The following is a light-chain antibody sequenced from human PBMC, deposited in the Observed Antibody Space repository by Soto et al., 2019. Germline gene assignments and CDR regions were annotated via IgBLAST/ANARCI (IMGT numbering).Light chain of an antibody. V-gene: IGLV2-14*01. CDR1: SSDVGGFDS. CDR2: EVT. Sequence: QSALTQPASVSGSPGQSITLSCTGTSSDVGGFDSVSWYQQHPGSAPKLMIYEVTNRPSGVSHRLSGSKSGNTASLTISGLQTEDEADYYCSSYTSSNTLVFGTGTKLTVL. CDR3: SSYTSSNTLV. J-gene: IGLJ1*01.